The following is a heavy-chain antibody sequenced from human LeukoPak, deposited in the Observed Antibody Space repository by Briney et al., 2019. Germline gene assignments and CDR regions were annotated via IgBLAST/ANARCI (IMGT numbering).Heavy chain of an antibody. CDR2: ISYDGSNK. CDR1: GLSFSSYA. J-gene: IGHJ6*02. CDR3: AKDPKTGTTDNAGLEHYYYYYGMDV. Sequence: GGSLRLSCAASGLSFSSYAMHWVRQAPGKGLEWVAVISYDGSNKYYADSVKGRFTISRDNSKNTLYLQMNSLRAEDTAVYYCAKDPKTGTTDNAGLEHYYYYYGMDVWGQGTTVTVSS. V-gene: IGHV3-30*04. D-gene: IGHD1-7*01.